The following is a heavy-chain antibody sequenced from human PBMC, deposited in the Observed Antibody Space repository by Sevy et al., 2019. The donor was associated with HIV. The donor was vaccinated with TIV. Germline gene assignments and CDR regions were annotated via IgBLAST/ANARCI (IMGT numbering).Heavy chain of an antibody. D-gene: IGHD5-12*01. J-gene: IGHJ4*02. CDR1: GFTFGDYC. Sequence: GGSLRLSCTASGFTFGDYCMSWVRQAPGKGLEWVAFIRRNSHEPYGGTTEYAASVKGRFTISRDDSKSMAYLQMNSLKTEDTAVYYCTRPLATADTPEYFFDYWGQGILVTVSS. CDR3: TRPLATADTPEYFFDY. V-gene: IGHV3-49*04. CDR2: IRRNSHEPYGGTT.